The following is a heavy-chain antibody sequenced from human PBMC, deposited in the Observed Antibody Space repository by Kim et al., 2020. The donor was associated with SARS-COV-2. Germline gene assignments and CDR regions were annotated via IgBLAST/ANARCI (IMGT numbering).Heavy chain of an antibody. D-gene: IGHD4-17*01. Sequence: YADSVKGRFTISRDNAKNTVYLQMNSLRAEDTAVYYCVSRYYGDDAVEYWGQGTLVTVSS. CDR3: VSRYYGDDAVEY. J-gene: IGHJ4*02. V-gene: IGHV3-74*01.